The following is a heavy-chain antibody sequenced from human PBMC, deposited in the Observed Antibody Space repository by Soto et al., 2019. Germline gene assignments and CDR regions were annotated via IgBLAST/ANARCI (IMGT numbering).Heavy chain of an antibody. CDR1: GFTFSSYS. Sequence: GGSLRLSCAASGFTFSSYSMNWVRQAPGKGLEWVSSISSSSYIYYADSVKGRFTISRDNAKNSLYLQMNSLRAEDTAVYYCARELTAGYMDVWGKGTTVTVSS. J-gene: IGHJ6*03. CDR2: ISSSSYI. V-gene: IGHV3-21*01. D-gene: IGHD2-21*02. CDR3: ARELTAGYMDV.